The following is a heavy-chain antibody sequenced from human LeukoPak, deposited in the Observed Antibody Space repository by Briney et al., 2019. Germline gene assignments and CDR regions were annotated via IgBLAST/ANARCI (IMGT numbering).Heavy chain of an antibody. CDR1: GFTFSSYS. D-gene: IGHD3-22*01. CDR2: ISSSSSYI. Sequence: GGSLRLSCAASGFTFSSYSMNWVRQAPGKGLDWVSSISSSSSYIYYADSVKGRFTISRDNAKNSLYLQMNSLRAEDTAVYYCATNYYDSSGYYGGDWGQGTLVTVSS. J-gene: IGHJ4*02. V-gene: IGHV3-21*01. CDR3: ATNYYDSSGYYGGD.